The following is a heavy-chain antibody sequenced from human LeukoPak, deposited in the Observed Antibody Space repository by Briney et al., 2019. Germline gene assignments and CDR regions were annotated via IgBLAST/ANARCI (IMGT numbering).Heavy chain of an antibody. CDR2: INPNSGGT. V-gene: IGHV1-2*02. J-gene: IGHJ4*02. CDR1: GYTFTNYG. CDR3: ATSSGWKSNIDY. Sequence: ASVKVSCKASGYTFTNYGISWVRQAPGQGLEWMGWINPNSGGTNYAQKFQGRVTMTRDTSISTAYMELSRLRSDDTAVFYCATSSGWKSNIDYWGQGTLVTVSS. D-gene: IGHD6-19*01.